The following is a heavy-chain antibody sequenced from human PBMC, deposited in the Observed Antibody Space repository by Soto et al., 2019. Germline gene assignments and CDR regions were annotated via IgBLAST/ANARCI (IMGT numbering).Heavy chain of an antibody. D-gene: IGHD3-10*01. Sequence: QIHLVESGGDVVQPGRSLRLSCAASGFNFGFFGMHWVRQAPGKGLEWVAFISGDGINTHYADSVRGRFTLSRDYSKKTMYLQMDTLREDGTALYYCARGNLSFDFDSWGQGTLVTVSS. J-gene: IGHJ4*02. CDR1: GFNFGFFG. CDR3: ARGNLSFDFDS. CDR2: ISGDGINT. V-gene: IGHV3-30*03.